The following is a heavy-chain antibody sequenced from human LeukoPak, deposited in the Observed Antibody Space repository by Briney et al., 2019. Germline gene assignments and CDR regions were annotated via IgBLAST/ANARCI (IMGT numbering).Heavy chain of an antibody. D-gene: IGHD3-22*01. CDR1: GFIFSGSG. CDR2: IRSAGSNK. V-gene: IGHV3-30*02. CDR3: AKDEIDNSGYYYAYFFDY. Sequence: GGSLRLSCAASGFIFSGSGMHWVRQAPGKGLEWLAFIRSAGSNKYYADSVKGRFTISRDNSKNTLYLQMNSLRVEDTAVYYCAKDEIDNSGYYYAYFFDYWGQGTLVTVSS. J-gene: IGHJ4*02.